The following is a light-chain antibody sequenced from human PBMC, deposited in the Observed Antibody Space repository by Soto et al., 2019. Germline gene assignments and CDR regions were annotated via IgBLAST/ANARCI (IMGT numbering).Light chain of an antibody. Sequence: EIVLTQSPGTLSLSPGDRATLSCRASHSVSNDYLAWYQHKPGQAPRLLIYGASSRATGIPDRFSGSASGTEFTLTISRLEPEDFAVYYCQHYRNSPPMYTFGRRTKLEVK. V-gene: IGKV3-20*01. CDR1: HSVSNDY. CDR3: QHYRNSPPMYT. J-gene: IGKJ2*01. CDR2: GAS.